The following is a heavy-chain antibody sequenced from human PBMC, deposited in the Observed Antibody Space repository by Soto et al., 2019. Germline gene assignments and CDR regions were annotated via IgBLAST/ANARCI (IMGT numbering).Heavy chain of an antibody. Sequence: VGSLRLSCAASGFTFSSYAMSWVRQAPGKGLEWVSAISGSGGSTYYADSVKGRFTISRDNSKNTLYLQMNSLRAEDTAVYYCAKEPDIGYSVRIGNYWGQGTLVTVSS. D-gene: IGHD5-18*01. CDR1: GFTFSSYA. CDR2: ISGSGGST. CDR3: AKEPDIGYSVRIGNY. V-gene: IGHV3-23*01. J-gene: IGHJ4*02.